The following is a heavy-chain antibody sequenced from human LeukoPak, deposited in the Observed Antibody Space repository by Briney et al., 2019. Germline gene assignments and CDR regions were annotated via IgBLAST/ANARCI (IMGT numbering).Heavy chain of an antibody. D-gene: IGHD6-13*01. CDR2: IWYDGSNK. CDR1: GFTFSSYG. CDR3: AREGSSSWYGAFDI. J-gene: IGHJ3*02. V-gene: IGHV3-33*01. Sequence: PGRSVRVSCAGCGFTFSSYGMHWVRQAPGKGLDWVAVIWYDGSNKYYADSVKGRFTIPRDNSKNTLYLQMNSLRAEDTAVYYCAREGSSSWYGAFDIWGQGTMVTVSS.